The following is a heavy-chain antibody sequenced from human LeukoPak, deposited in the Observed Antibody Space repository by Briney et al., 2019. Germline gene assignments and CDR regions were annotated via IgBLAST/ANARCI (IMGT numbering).Heavy chain of an antibody. Sequence: SETLSLTCAVYGGSFSGYYWTWIRQPPGKGLEWIGEMNHSGSANYNPSLKSRVTISVDTSKNQFSLKLSSVTAADTAVYYCARDRVGHDYRDYFDYWGQGTLVTVSS. CDR2: MNHSGSA. D-gene: IGHD4-17*01. V-gene: IGHV4-34*01. J-gene: IGHJ4*02. CDR1: GGSFSGYY. CDR3: ARDRVGHDYRDYFDY.